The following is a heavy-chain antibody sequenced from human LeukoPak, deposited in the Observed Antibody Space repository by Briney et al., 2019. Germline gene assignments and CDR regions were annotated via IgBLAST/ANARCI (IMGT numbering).Heavy chain of an antibody. CDR1: GGSISSGGYY. Sequence: SETLSLTCTVSGGSISSGGYYWSWIRQHPGKGLEWIGYIYYSGSTYYNPSLKSRVTISVDTSKKQFSLKLSSVTAADTAVYYCARDYYDSSGYYYVWGQGTLVTVSS. CDR2: IYYSGST. V-gene: IGHV4-31*03. J-gene: IGHJ4*02. CDR3: ARDYYDSSGYYYV. D-gene: IGHD3-22*01.